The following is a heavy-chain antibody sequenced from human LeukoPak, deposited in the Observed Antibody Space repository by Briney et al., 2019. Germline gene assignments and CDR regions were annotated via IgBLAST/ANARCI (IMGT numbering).Heavy chain of an antibody. Sequence: SETLSLTCAVYGGSFSGYYWSWIRQPPGKGLEWIGEINHSGSTNYNPSLKSRVTISVDTSKNQFSLKLSSVTAADTAVYYCARGRQQLARIDYWGQGTLVTVSS. CDR3: ARGRQQLARIDY. J-gene: IGHJ4*02. V-gene: IGHV4-34*01. CDR1: GGSFSGYY. D-gene: IGHD6-13*01. CDR2: INHSGST.